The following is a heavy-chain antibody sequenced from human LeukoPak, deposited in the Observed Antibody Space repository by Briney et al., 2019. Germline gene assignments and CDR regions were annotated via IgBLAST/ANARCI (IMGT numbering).Heavy chain of an antibody. J-gene: IGHJ4*02. CDR1: GFSFSNHG. Sequence: GGSLRLSCVASGFSFSNHGMHWVRQAPGKGLEWVSVIASDGGAKFYADSVKGRVTLSRDNPKNMFFLQMNLLTVEDTAIYYCAREAAWGQWYFDHWGQGTPVTVSS. D-gene: IGHD6-19*01. CDR3: AREAAWGQWYFDH. V-gene: IGHV3-30*03. CDR2: IASDGGAK.